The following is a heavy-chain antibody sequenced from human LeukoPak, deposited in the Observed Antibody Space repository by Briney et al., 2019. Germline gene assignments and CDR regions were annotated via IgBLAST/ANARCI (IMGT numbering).Heavy chain of an antibody. V-gene: IGHV1-2*02. CDR3: ARDRGRYCSSTSCHDYYYYYMEV. CDR2: INPNSGGT. J-gene: IGHJ6*03. D-gene: IGHD2-2*01. Sequence: ASVNVSCKASGYTFTGYYMHWVRQAPGQGLEWMGWINPNSGGTNYAQKFQGRVTMTRDTSISTAYMELSRLRSGDTAVYYCARDRGRYCSSTSCHDYYYYYMEVWGKGTTVTVSS. CDR1: GYTFTGYY.